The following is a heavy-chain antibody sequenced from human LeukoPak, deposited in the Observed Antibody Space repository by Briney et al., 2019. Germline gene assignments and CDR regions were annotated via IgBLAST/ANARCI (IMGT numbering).Heavy chain of an antibody. CDR3: AKGHYYDSSGFSSRFDY. V-gene: IGHV3-21*01. Sequence: GGSLRLSCAASGFTFSAYSMNWVRQAPGKGLEWVSSISSSSTYIYYADSLKGRFTISRDNSKNTLYLQMNSLRAEDTAVYYCAKGHYYDSSGFSSRFDYWGQGTLVTVSS. D-gene: IGHD3-22*01. CDR2: ISSSSTYI. J-gene: IGHJ4*02. CDR1: GFTFSAYS.